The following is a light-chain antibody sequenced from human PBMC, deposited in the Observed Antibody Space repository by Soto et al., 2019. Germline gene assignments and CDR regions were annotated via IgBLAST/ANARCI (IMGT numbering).Light chain of an antibody. Sequence: EIVVTQSPGTLSLSPGERATLSCRASQSVSSSYLAWYQQKPGQEPRLLIYGTSSRASAIPDRFSGSGSGTDFTLNISRLEPEDFAVYYCQQYGSSSWTFGQGTKVEIK. J-gene: IGKJ1*01. CDR3: QQYGSSSWT. CDR2: GTS. CDR1: QSVSSSY. V-gene: IGKV3-20*01.